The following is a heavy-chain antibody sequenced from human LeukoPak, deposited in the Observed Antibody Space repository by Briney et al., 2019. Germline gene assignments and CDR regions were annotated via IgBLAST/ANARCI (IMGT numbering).Heavy chain of an antibody. Sequence: GSSVKVSCKASGGTFSSYAISWVRQAPGQGLEWMGGIIPIFGTANYAQKFQGRVTITTDESTSTAYMELSSLRSGDTAVYYCARMLEYSGSTGDSNWGQGTLVTVSS. J-gene: IGHJ4*02. CDR2: IIPIFGTA. D-gene: IGHD1-26*01. V-gene: IGHV1-69*05. CDR3: ARMLEYSGSTGDSN. CDR1: GGTFSSYA.